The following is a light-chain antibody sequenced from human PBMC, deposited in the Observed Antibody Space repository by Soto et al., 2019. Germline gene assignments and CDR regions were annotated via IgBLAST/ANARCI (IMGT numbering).Light chain of an antibody. CDR2: DVN. CDR3: SSFTTSSTLV. J-gene: IGLJ1*01. CDR1: SSDVGNYNH. Sequence: QSALTQPASVSGSPGQSITISCTGTSSDVGNYNHVSWYQQHAGKAPKLLIYDVNNRPSGVSNRFSGSKSGNTASLTISGLQAEDEADYYGSSFTTSSTLVFGTATKLTVL. V-gene: IGLV2-14*01.